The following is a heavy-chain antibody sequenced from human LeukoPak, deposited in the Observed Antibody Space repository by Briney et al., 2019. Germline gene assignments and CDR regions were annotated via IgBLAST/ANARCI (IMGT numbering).Heavy chain of an antibody. CDR1: GFTFSSYG. V-gene: IGHV3-30*02. D-gene: IGHD5-12*01. J-gene: IGHJ4*02. CDR2: IRYDGSNK. CDR3: VRETGWLFDF. Sequence: GGSLRLSCAASGFTFSSYGMHWVRQAPGKGLEWVAFIRYDGSNKYYADSVKGRFTISRDNSKNTLYLQMNSLRAEDTAVYYCVRETGWLFDFWGQGTLVIVSS.